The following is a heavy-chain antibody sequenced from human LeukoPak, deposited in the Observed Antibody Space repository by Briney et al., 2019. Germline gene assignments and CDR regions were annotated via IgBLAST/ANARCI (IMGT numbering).Heavy chain of an antibody. Sequence: GGSLRLSCAVSGLTLSRYWMTWVRQAPGKGLEWVANIKEDGSEKYYVDSVKGRFTISRDNAKNSLYLQMNSLRVEDTAVYYCARDPPGNYYDGSGYYSWGQGTLVTVSS. V-gene: IGHV3-7*01. D-gene: IGHD3-22*01. CDR2: IKEDGSEK. CDR1: GLTLSRYW. CDR3: ARDPPGNYYDGSGYYS. J-gene: IGHJ5*02.